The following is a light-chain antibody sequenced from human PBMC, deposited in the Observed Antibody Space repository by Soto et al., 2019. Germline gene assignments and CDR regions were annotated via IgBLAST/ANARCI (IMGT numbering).Light chain of an antibody. CDR1: SIDIGNYNF. J-gene: IGLJ1*01. Sequence: QSALTQPPSASGSPGQSVAVSCTGTSIDIGNYNFVSWYQQHPGKAPKLMIYEVSKRPSGVPDRFSGSKSGNTASLTVSGLQAEDEADYYCSSYAGSNTYVFGTGTKVT. CDR2: EVS. V-gene: IGLV2-8*01. CDR3: SSYAGSNTYV.